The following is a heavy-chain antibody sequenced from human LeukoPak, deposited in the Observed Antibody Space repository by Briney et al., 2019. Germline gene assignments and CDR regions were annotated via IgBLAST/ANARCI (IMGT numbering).Heavy chain of an antibody. J-gene: IGHJ3*02. CDR2: INHRGST. CDR1: GGSFSDYY. Sequence: SETLSLTCAVYGGSFSDYYWTWIRQPPGKGLEWIGEINHRGSTHYNPSLKSRVTISVDTSKEQFSLKLSSVTAADTAVYYCATYSTGFDIWGQGTVVTVSS. V-gene: IGHV4-34*01. D-gene: IGHD6-19*01. CDR3: ATYSTGFDI.